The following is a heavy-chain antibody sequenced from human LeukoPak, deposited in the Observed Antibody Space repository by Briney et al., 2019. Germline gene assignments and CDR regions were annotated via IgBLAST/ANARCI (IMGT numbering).Heavy chain of an antibody. CDR1: GGSISSSSYY. V-gene: IGHV4-39*07. CDR3: ARDLGTEPKDHEPNWFDP. Sequence: SETLSLTCTVSGGSISSSSYYWGWIRQPPGKGLEWIGSIYYSGSTYYNPSLKSRVTISVDTSKNQFSLKLSSVTAADTAVYYCARDLGTEPKDHEPNWFDPWGQGTLVTVSS. D-gene: IGHD1-14*01. CDR2: IYYSGST. J-gene: IGHJ5*02.